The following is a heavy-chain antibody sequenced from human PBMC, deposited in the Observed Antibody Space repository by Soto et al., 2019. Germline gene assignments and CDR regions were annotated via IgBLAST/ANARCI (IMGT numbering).Heavy chain of an antibody. CDR3: ARDSNWNYRRYYYYYGMDV. V-gene: IGHV4-34*01. D-gene: IGHD1-7*01. J-gene: IGHJ6*02. Sequence: PSETLSLTCAVYGGSFSGYYWSWIRQPPGKGLEWIGEINHSGSTNYNPSLKSRVTISVDTSKNQFSLKLSSVTAEDTAVYYCARDSNWNYRRYYYYYGMDVWGQGTTVTVSS. CDR1: GGSFSGYY. CDR2: INHSGST.